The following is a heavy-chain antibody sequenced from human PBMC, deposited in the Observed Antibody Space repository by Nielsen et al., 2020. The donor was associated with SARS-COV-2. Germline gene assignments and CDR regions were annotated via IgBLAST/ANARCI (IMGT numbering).Heavy chain of an antibody. CDR3: ARGGAAALNY. V-gene: IGHV4-34*01. D-gene: IGHD6-13*01. CDR2: INHSGST. J-gene: IGHJ4*02. CDR1: GGSISSYY. Sequence: GSLRLSCTVSGGSISSYYWSWIRQPPGKGLEWIGEINHSGSTNYNPSLKSRVTISVDTSKNQFSLKLSSVTAADTAVYYCARGGAAALNYWGQGTLVTVSS.